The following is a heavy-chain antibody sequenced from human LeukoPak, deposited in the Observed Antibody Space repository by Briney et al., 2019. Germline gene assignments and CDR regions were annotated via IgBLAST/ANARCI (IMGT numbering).Heavy chain of an antibody. V-gene: IGHV3-21*04. D-gene: IGHD2-21*02. CDR2: IVTSSSYI. CDR1: GFSFSDYD. J-gene: IGHJ4*02. Sequence: PGGSLRLSCAASGFSFSDYDMKWVRQAPGKGLEWVSSIVTSSSYIYYADSVRGRFTISRDNAKNSLYLQMNSLRAEDTAVYYCAKDLRWTVTAIPGESSDYWGQGTLVTVSS. CDR3: AKDLRWTVTAIPGESSDY.